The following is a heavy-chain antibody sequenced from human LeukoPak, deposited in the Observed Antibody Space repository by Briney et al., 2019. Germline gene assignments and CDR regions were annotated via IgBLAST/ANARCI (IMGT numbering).Heavy chain of an antibody. CDR1: GFTFSSYA. J-gene: IGHJ1*01. D-gene: IGHD4-17*01. CDR3: AKEIYGDSTGGRFQQ. CDR2: ISGSGGST. Sequence: GGSLRLSCAASGFTFSSYAMSWVRQAPGQGLDWVSVISGSGGSTYYADSVKGRFTLSRDNSKNTLYLQLNSLRVENTAVYYCAKEIYGDSTGGRFQQWGQGTLVSVSS. V-gene: IGHV3-23*01.